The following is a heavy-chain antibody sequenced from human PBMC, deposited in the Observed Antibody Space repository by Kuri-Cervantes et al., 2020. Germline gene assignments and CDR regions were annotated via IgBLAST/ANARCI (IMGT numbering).Heavy chain of an antibody. CDR3: ARDLGLLWFGGEFDAFDI. D-gene: IGHD3-10*01. V-gene: IGHV1-18*01. CDR1: GYRFTTYG. CDR2: VSPYNGDT. J-gene: IGHJ3*02. Sequence: ASVKVSCKASGYRFTTYGISWVRQAPGQGPEWMGWVSPYNGDTKYVQKFQGRVTMTTDTPTSTAYMELSRLRSDDTAVYYCARDLGLLWFGGEFDAFDIWGQGTMVTVSS.